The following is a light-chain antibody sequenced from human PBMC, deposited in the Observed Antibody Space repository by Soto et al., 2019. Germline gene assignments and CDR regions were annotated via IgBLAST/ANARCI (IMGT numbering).Light chain of an antibody. J-gene: IGKJ4*01. CDR1: QGISNY. CDR2: TAS. CDR3: QNYNSAPQLT. V-gene: IGKV1-27*01. Sequence: DIQMTQSPSSLSASVGDRVTITCRASQGISNYLAWYQQKPGKVPKLLIYTASTLQSGVPSRFXASGSGTDFTLTISSLQPEDVASYYCQNYNSAPQLTFGGGTKVEIK.